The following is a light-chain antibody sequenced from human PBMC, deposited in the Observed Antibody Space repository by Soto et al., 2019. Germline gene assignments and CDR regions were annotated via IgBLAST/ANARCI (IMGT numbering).Light chain of an antibody. CDR2: AAS. CDR3: QQSYSTPIT. J-gene: IGKJ5*01. CDR1: QSVSSY. Sequence: EIELTQSPSTLSASLGERATITCRASQSVSSYLAWYQQKPGKAPKLLIYAASSLQSGVPARFSGSGSGTDFTLTISSLQPEDFATYYCQQSYSTPITFGQGTRLEIK. V-gene: IGKV1-39*01.